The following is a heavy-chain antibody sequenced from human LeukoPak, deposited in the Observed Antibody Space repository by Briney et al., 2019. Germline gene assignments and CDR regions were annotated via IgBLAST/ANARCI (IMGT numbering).Heavy chain of an antibody. V-gene: IGHV3-74*01. CDR1: GFTFSSYW. CDR2: ISGDGRNI. D-gene: IGHD3-22*01. Sequence: GGSLRLSCVASGFTFSSYWMHWVRQDPRKGLVWVSRISGDGRNINYADSVRGRFTISRDNTKSTLYLQMNTLRVEDTAVYYCARDAPYYYDSSGYPYFDYWGQGTLVTVSS. CDR3: ARDAPYYYDSSGYPYFDY. J-gene: IGHJ4*02.